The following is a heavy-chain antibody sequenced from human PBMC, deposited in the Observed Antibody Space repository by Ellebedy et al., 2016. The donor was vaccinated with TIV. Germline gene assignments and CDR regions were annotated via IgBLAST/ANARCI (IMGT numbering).Heavy chain of an antibody. CDR1: GYSIRSGYY. J-gene: IGHJ4*02. V-gene: IGHV4-38-2*01. D-gene: IGHD5-24*01. CDR2: MFHSGST. Sequence: GSLRLXCAVSGYSIRSGYYWGWVRQTPVKGLEWIGSMFHSGSTYYNPSLKSRVTMSVDTSKNQLSLRLSSVTAADTAIYYCTRMMSRGFSTPGYWGQGTLVTVSS. CDR3: TRMMSRGFSTPGY.